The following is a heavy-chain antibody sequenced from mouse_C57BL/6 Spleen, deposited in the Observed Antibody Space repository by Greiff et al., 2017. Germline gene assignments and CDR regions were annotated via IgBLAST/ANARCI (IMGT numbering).Heavy chain of an antibody. CDR3: TTRGSDY. CDR2: IDPENGDT. CDR1: GFNIKDDY. Sequence: VQLKQSGAELVRPGASVKLSCTASGFNIKDDYMHWVKQRPEQGLEWIGRIDPENGDTAYASKFQGKATITADTSTNTAYLQLSSLTSEASAVYYYTTRGSDYWGQGTTLTVSS. V-gene: IGHV14-4*01. J-gene: IGHJ2*01.